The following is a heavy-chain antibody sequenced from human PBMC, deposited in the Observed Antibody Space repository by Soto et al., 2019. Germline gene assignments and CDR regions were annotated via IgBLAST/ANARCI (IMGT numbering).Heavy chain of an antibody. Sequence: SETLSLTCTVSGGSISSYYWSWIRQPPGKGLEWIGYIYYSGSTNYNPSLKSRVTISVDTSKNQFSLKLSSVTAADTAVYYCAREHLVNWFDPWGQGTLVTVSS. CDR1: GGSISSYY. J-gene: IGHJ5*02. CDR2: IYYSGST. D-gene: IGHD6-13*01. V-gene: IGHV4-59*01. CDR3: AREHLVNWFDP.